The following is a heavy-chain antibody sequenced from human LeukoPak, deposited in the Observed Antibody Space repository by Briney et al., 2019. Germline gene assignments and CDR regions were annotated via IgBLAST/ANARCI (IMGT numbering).Heavy chain of an antibody. J-gene: IGHJ4*02. CDR1: GFTVSSSY. CDR2: MYSGGGT. CDR3: ARVQAVFQNFDY. V-gene: IGHV3-66*01. Sequence: GGSLRLFCAASGFTVSSSYISWVRQAPGKGLEWVSVMYSGGGTYYADSVKGRFTISRDNSKNTLYLQMNSLRAEDTAVYHCARVQAVFQNFDYWGQGTLVTVSS.